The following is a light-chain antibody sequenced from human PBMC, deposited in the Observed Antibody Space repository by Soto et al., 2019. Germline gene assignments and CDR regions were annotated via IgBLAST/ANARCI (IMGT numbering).Light chain of an antibody. J-gene: IGKJ5*01. V-gene: IGKV3-11*01. CDR2: DAS. Sequence: EIVLTQSPPTLSLSPGERATLSCRASQSVRSYLIWYQQRPGQAPRLLISDASSRATGIPARFSGSGSGTDFTLTISSLEPEDFAVYYCQQRARWPITFGQGTRLEIK. CDR1: QSVRSY. CDR3: QQRARWPIT.